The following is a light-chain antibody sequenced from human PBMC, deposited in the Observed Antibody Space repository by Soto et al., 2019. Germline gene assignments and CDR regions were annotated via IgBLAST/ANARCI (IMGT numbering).Light chain of an antibody. V-gene: IGKV3D-15*01. CDR1: QSVSSN. J-gene: IGKJ4*01. CDR2: GAS. CDR3: QQYGTSPPLT. Sequence: EIVMTQSPATLSVSPGERATLSCRASQSVSSNLAWYQQKPGQAPRLLIYGASTRATGIPDRFSGSGSATDFTLIISRLEPEDFAVYYCQQYGTSPPLTFGGGTKVDIK.